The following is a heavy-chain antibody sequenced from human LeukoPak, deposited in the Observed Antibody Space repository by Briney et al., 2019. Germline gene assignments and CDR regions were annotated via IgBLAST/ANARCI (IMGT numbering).Heavy chain of an antibody. Sequence: QAGGSLRLSCAASGFTFSSYAMHWVRQAPGKGLEYVSAISSNGGSTYYANSVKGRFTISRDNSKNTLYLQMGSLRAEDMAVYYCARDKGDFWSGYYLGYWGQGTLVTVSS. CDR1: GFTFSSYA. V-gene: IGHV3-64*01. CDR3: ARDKGDFWSGYYLGY. CDR2: ISSNGGST. J-gene: IGHJ4*02. D-gene: IGHD3-3*01.